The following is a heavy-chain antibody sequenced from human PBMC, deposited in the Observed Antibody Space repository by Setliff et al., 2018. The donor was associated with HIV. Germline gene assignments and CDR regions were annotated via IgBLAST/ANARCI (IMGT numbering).Heavy chain of an antibody. D-gene: IGHD3-10*01. CDR3: ARGGDDYGPGTWTFDY. V-gene: IGHV1-2*02. CDR2: INPNSGDT. J-gene: IGHJ4*02. CDR1: GYIFTVYH. Sequence: ASVKVSCKASGYIFTVYHMHWVRQAPGQGLEWMGWINPNSGDTAYAQKFRGRVTITRDTSTNTAYMELTRLTSDDTAVHSCARGGDDYGPGTWTFDYWGQGTLVTVSS.